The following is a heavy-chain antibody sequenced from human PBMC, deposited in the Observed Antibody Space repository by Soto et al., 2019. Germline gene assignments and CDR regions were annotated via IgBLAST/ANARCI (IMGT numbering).Heavy chain of an antibody. D-gene: IGHD1-26*01. CDR3: AKDRHSGSYPSNYYGMNV. V-gene: IGHV3-43*01. CDR1: GFTFDDYT. CDR2: ISWDGGST. J-gene: IGHJ6*02. Sequence: PGGSLRLSCAASGFTFDDYTMHWVRQAPGKGLEWVSLISWDGGSTYYADSVKGRFTISRDNSKNSLYLQMNSLRTEDTALYYCAKDRHSGSYPSNYYGMNVWGQGTTVTVSS.